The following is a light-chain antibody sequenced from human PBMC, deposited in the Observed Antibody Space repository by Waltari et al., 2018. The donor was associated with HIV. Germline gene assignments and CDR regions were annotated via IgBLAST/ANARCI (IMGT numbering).Light chain of an antibody. V-gene: IGKV4-1*01. J-gene: IGKJ2*01. Sequence: DFVMTQSPDSLTVSLVERATIHCKSSQSVLYSSNKKNDLAWYQQKPGQPPKQLSYWASTREAGVPDRFSGSGSGTDFTHTINSLQAEDVAVYYWQKYDDNPDTFGQGTKLE. CDR2: WAS. CDR3: QKYDDNPDT. CDR1: QSVLYSSNKKND.